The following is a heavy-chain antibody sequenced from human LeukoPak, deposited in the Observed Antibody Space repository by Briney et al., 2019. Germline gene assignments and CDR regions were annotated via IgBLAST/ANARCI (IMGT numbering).Heavy chain of an antibody. J-gene: IGHJ4*02. CDR2: INPNSGGT. CDR3: ARLPAAGPKPRDY. Sequence: GASVKVSCKASGYTFTGYNMHWVRQAPGQGLEWMGWINPNSGGTNYAQKFQGRVTMTRDTSISTAYMELSRLRSDDTAVYYCARLPAAGPKPRDYWGQGTLVTVSS. D-gene: IGHD6-13*01. CDR1: GYTFTGYN. V-gene: IGHV1-2*02.